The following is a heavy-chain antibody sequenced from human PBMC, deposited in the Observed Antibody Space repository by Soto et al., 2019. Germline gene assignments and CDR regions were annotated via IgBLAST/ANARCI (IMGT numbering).Heavy chain of an antibody. CDR3: AKDHPQYLSGGRCHCQGSF. CDR2: ISYDGGSQ. V-gene: IGHV3-30*18. Sequence: QVQLVESGGGVVQPGRSLRLSCAASGFTFSTYGMHWVRQAPGKGLEWVAVISYDGGSQYYADSVKGRFTISRDNTENTLYLQMNSLRAEDTAMYYCAKDHPQYLSGGRCHCQGSFWGQGTLVTVSS. CDR1: GFTFSTYG. J-gene: IGHJ4*02. D-gene: IGHD2-15*01.